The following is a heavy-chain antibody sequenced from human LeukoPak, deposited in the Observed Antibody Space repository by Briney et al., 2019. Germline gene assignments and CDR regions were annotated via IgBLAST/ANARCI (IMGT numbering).Heavy chain of an antibody. CDR1: GFTFNTFN. Sequence: GGSLRLSCAASGFTFNTFNMNWVRQAPGKGLEWVSSITSGGDYIYYADSVKGRFTISRDNAKNSLYLQMNSLRAEDTAMYYCARGYSYGSPYFDYWGEGTLVTVSS. CDR3: ARGYSYGSPYFDY. J-gene: IGHJ4*02. D-gene: IGHD5-18*01. CDR2: ITSGGDYI. V-gene: IGHV3-21*01.